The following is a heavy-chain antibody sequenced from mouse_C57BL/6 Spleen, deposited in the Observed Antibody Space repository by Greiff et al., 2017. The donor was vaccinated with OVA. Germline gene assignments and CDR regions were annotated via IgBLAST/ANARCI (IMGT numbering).Heavy chain of an antibody. J-gene: IGHJ2*01. CDR2: IYPGSGST. CDR1: GYTFTSYW. V-gene: IGHV1-55*01. D-gene: IGHD2-13*01. CDR3: ARRGRGEEPLYYFGD. Sequence: VQLQQPGAELVKPGASVKMSCKASGYTFTSYWITWVKQRPGQGLEWIGDIYPGSGSTNYHEKFKSKATLTVDTSSSTAYMQLSSLTSEESADYYCARRGRGEEPLYYFGDGGQGTTLTVSS.